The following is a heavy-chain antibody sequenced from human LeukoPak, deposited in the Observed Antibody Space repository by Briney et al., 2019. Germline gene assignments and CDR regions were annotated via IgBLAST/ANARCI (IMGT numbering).Heavy chain of an antibody. CDR3: ASLNRGTHIGYYYYMDV. J-gene: IGHJ6*03. V-gene: IGHV4-39*07. CDR1: GGSISSSSYY. CDR2: IYYSGST. D-gene: IGHD1-14*01. Sequence: PSETLSLTCTVSGGSISSSSYYWGWIRQPPGKGLEWIGSIYYSGSTNYNPSPKSRVTISVDTSKNQFSLKLSSVTAADTAVYYCASLNRGTHIGYYYYMDVWGKGTTVTVSS.